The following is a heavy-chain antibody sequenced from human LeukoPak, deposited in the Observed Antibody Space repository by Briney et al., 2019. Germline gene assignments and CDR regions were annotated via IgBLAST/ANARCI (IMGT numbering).Heavy chain of an antibody. CDR2: ISGGGVST. J-gene: IGHJ4*02. CDR3: ARESGKFDY. V-gene: IGHV3-43*02. CDR1: GLPIADFA. Sequence: PGGSLRLSCVASGLPIADFAMLWVRQAPGKGLEWVSLISGGGVSTFYADSVKGRFSISRDNSKNSLSLEMNSLRTEDTAMYYCARESGKFDYWGQGTLVAVSS.